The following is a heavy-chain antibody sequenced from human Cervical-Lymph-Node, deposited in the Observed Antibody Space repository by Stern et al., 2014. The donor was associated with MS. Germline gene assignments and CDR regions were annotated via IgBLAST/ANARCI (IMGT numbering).Heavy chain of an antibody. CDR3: ARGELKEGLVRGMDV. D-gene: IGHD1-26*01. CDR2: IIPIFGTA. Sequence: QLVQSGAEVKKPGSSVKVSCKASGGTFSSYAMSWVRQAPGQGHARMGGIIPIFGTANYAQKFQGRVTITADESTSTAYMELSSLRSEDTAVYYCARGELKEGLVRGMDVWGQGTTVTVSS. CDR1: GGTFSSYA. V-gene: IGHV1-69*01. J-gene: IGHJ6*02.